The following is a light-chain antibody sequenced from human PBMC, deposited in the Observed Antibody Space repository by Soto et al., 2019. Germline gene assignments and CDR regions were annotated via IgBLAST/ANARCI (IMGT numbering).Light chain of an antibody. Sequence: QSALTQPPSVSGSPGQSVTISCTGTSSDVGKYDRVSWYQQPPGTAPKLIIYEVINPPSGVPARFSGSKSGNTASLTISGLQAEDEADYYCSSYMSTSRYVFGAGTQLTVL. CDR2: EVI. V-gene: IGLV2-18*02. CDR3: SSYMSTSRYV. J-gene: IGLJ7*01. CDR1: SSDVGKYDR.